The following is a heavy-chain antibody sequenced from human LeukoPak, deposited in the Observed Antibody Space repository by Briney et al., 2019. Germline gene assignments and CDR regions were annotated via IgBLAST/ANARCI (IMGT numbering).Heavy chain of an antibody. D-gene: IGHD3-22*01. CDR2: IIPIFDTA. J-gene: IGHJ4*02. CDR3: ARDLENYYDSSGPVFDY. CDR1: GGTFSSYA. V-gene: IGHV1-69*05. Sequence: EASVKVSCKASGGTFSSYAISWVRQAPGQGLEWMGRIIPIFDTANYAQKFQGRVTITTDESTSTAYMELSSLRSEDTAVYYCARDLENYYDSSGPVFDYWGQGTLVTASS.